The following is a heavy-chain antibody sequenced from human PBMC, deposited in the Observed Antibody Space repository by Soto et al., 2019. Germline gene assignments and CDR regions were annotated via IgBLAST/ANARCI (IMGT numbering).Heavy chain of an antibody. V-gene: IGHV3-33*01. CDR1: GFTFSSYG. CDR2: IWYDGSNK. Sequence: GGSLRLSCAASGFTFSSYGMHWVRQAPGKGLEWVAVIWYDGSNKYYADSVKGRFTISRDNSKNTLYLQMNSLRAEDTAVYYCASPSAQVVVAPIDYWGQGTLVTVSS. J-gene: IGHJ4*02. D-gene: IGHD2-15*01. CDR3: ASPSAQVVVAPIDY.